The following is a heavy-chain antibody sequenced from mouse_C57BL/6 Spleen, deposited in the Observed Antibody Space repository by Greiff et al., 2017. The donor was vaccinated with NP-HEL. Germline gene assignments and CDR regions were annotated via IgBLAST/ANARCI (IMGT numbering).Heavy chain of an antibody. CDR1: EYEFPSHD. Sequence: DVHLVESGGGLVQPGESLKLSCESNEYEFPSHDMSWVRKTPEQRLELVAAINSDGGSTYYPETMERRFIISRDNTKQTLYLQMSSLRSEDEACEDCARHGTYYDYEGYFDVWGTGTTVTVAS. CDR3: ARHGTYYDYEGYFDV. D-gene: IGHD2-4*01. V-gene: IGHV5-2*01. J-gene: IGHJ1*03. CDR2: INSDGGST.